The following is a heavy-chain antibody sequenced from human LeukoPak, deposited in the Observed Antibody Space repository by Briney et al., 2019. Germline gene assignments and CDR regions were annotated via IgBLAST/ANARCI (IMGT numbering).Heavy chain of an antibody. D-gene: IGHD6-6*01. V-gene: IGHV3-21*01. CDR3: ARDWYSSSSEQVY. J-gene: IGHJ4*02. CDR2: ISSSSSYI. CDR1: GFTFSSYS. Sequence: PGGSLRLSCAASGFTFSSYSMNWVRQAPGKGLEWVSSISSSSSYIYYADSVKGRFTISRDNAKNSLYLQMNSLRAEDTAVYYCARDWYSSSSEQVYWGQGTLVTVSS.